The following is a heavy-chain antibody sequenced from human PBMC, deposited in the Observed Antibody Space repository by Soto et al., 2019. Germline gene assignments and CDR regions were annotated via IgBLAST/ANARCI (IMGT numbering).Heavy chain of an antibody. CDR3: AKVGPRGAAAGKAPLT. J-gene: IGHJ5*02. V-gene: IGHV3-30-3*01. CDR1: GFTFSSYA. Sequence: PGGSLRLSCAASGFTFSSYAMHWVRQAPGKGLEWVAVISYDGSNKYYADSVKGRFTISRDNSKNTLYLQMNSLRAEDTAVYYCAKVGPRGAAAGKAPLTWGQGTLVTVSS. D-gene: IGHD6-13*01. CDR2: ISYDGSNK.